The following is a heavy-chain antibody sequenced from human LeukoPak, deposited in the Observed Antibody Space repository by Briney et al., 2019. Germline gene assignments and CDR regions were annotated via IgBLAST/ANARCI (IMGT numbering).Heavy chain of an antibody. CDR1: GGSISSSSYY. V-gene: IGHV4-39*02. J-gene: IGHJ6*03. CDR2: IYYSGST. CDR3: AREQPAYYYYMDV. Sequence: PSETLSLTCTVSGGSISSSSYYWGWIRQPPGKGLEWIGSIYYSGSTYYNPSLKSRVTISVDTSKNQFSLKLSSVTAADTAVYYCAREQPAYYYYMDVWGKGTTVTVSS. D-gene: IGHD6-13*01.